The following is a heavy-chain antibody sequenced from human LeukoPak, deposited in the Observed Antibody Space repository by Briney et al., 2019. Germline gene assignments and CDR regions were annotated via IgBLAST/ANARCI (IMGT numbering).Heavy chain of an antibody. CDR3: VRPEYGSGSYLDY. CDR1: GYTFTGYY. Sequence: ASVKVSCKASGYTFTGYYIHWVRQAPGQGLEWMGWINPNSGGTNYAQKFQGRVTMTRDTSISTAYMELSRLRSDDTALYYCVRPEYGSGSYLDYWGQGTLVTVSS. V-gene: IGHV1-2*02. CDR2: INPNSGGT. J-gene: IGHJ4*02. D-gene: IGHD3-10*01.